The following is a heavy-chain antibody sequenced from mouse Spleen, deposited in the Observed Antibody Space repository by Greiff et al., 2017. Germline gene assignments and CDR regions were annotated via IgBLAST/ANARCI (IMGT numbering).Heavy chain of an antibody. CDR3: AKLGQNYAIDY. CDR2: ISSGSSTI. CDR1: GFTFSDYG. V-gene: IGHV5-17*01. D-gene: IGHD4-1*01. Sequence: EVKLMESGGGLVKPGGSLKLSCAASGFTFSDYGMHWVRQAPEKGLEWVAYISSGSSTIYYADTVKGRFTISRDNAKNTLFLQMTSLRSEDTAMYYCAKLGQNYAIDYWGQGTSVTVSS. J-gene: IGHJ4*01.